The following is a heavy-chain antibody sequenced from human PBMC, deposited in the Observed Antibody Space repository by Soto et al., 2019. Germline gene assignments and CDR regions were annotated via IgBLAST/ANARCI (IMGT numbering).Heavy chain of an antibody. CDR3: ARRVVTAIDGHRFYGMDV. Sequence: QVQLVQSGAEVKKPGSSVKVSCKASGGTFSSYAISWVRQAPGQGLEWMGGIIPIFGTANYAQKFQGRVTITADESTSTAYMELSSLTSENTAVYYCARRVVTAIDGHRFYGMDVWGQGTTVTVSS. CDR1: GGTFSSYA. J-gene: IGHJ6*02. D-gene: IGHD2-21*02. V-gene: IGHV1-69*12. CDR2: IIPIFGTA.